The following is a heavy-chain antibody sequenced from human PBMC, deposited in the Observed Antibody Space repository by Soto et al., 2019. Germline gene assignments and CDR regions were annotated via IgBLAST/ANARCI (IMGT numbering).Heavy chain of an antibody. CDR2: ITNTGETI. V-gene: IGHV3-48*02. J-gene: IGHJ6*02. CDR1: GFTFITYN. CDR3: ARDGDRGYDMDV. Sequence: EVQMVESGGGLVQPGGSLRLSCAGSGFTFITYNMDWVRQAPGKGLEWISYITNTGETIYYADSVRGRFTISRDNAKNALFLQMNSLRDEDTAVYYCARDGDRGYDMDVWGQGTTVTVSS.